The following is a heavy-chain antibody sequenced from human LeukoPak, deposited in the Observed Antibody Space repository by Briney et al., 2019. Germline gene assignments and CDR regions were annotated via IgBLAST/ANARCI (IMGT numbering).Heavy chain of an antibody. D-gene: IGHD3-10*01. Sequence: SETLSLTCAVSGGSISSSNWWSWVRQPPGKGLEWIGEIYHSGSTNYNPSLKSRVTISVDKSKNQFSLKLSSVTAADTAVYYCARDRITMVRGVSGAFDIWGQGTMVTVSP. CDR1: GGSISSSNW. CDR2: IYHSGST. V-gene: IGHV4-4*02. J-gene: IGHJ3*02. CDR3: ARDRITMVRGVSGAFDI.